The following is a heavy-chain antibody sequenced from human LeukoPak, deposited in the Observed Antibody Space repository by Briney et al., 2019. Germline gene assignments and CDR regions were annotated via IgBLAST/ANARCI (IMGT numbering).Heavy chain of an antibody. CDR1: GFTFSSYA. J-gene: IGHJ3*02. D-gene: IGHD4-11*01. CDR2: ISHDGSNK. V-gene: IGHV3-30-3*01. CDR3: ARGMTTVTTYAFDI. Sequence: GRSLRLSCAASGFTFSSYAMHWVRQAPGKGLEWVAVISHDGSNKYYADSVKGRFTISRDNSKNTLYLQMNSLRAEDTAVYYCARGMTTVTTYAFDIWGQGTMVTVSS.